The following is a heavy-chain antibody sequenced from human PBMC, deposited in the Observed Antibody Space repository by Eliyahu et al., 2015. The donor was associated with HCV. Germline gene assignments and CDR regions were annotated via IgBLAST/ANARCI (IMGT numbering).Heavy chain of an antibody. D-gene: IGHD3-10*01. J-gene: IGHJ6*03. CDR2: IKSKTDGGTT. Sequence: EXQLVESGGGLVKPGGSLRLSCAAXGFTXXKAWXXWVRQAXGKGLEXIGRIKSKTDGGTTDYAAXVKGRFTISRDDSKSTLYLQMNSLKTEDTAVYYCTTGAPGGFDYYLDVWGQGTTVTVSS. CDR1: GFTXXKAW. CDR3: TTGAPGGFDYYLDV. V-gene: IGHV3-15*01.